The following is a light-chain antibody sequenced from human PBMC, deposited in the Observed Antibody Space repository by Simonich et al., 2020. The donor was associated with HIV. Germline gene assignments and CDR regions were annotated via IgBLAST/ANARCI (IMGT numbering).Light chain of an antibody. Sequence: EIVMTQSPATLSVSPGERATLSCRASQSVSSNLAGYQQKPGQAPRLLIYGASTRATGIPARFSGSGSGTEFTLTISSLQSEDFGVYYCQQYKKWPPWTFGQGTKVEIK. J-gene: IGKJ1*01. CDR3: QQYKKWPPWT. CDR1: QSVSSN. V-gene: IGKV3-15*01. CDR2: GAS.